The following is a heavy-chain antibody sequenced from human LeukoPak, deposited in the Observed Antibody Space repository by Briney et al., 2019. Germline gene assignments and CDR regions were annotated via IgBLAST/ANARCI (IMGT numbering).Heavy chain of an antibody. CDR2: IYYSGST. J-gene: IGHJ4*02. V-gene: IGHV4-30-4*01. Sequence: ASQTLSLTCTVSGGSISSGDYYWSWIRQPPGKGLEWIGYIYYSGSTYYNPSLKSRVTISVDTSKNQFPLKLSSVTAADTAVYYCARNAILTGYAFDYWGQGTLVTVSS. CDR1: GGSISSGDYY. CDR3: ARNAILTGYAFDY. D-gene: IGHD3-9*01.